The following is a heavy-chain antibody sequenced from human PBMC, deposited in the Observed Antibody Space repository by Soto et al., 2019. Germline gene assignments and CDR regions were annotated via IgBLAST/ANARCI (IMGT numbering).Heavy chain of an antibody. V-gene: IGHV4-39*01. CDR1: GGSISSSSYY. Sequence: SLTCTVSGGSISSSSYYWGWIRQPPGKGLEWIGSIYYSGSTYYNPSLKSRVTISVDTSKNQFSLKLSSVTAADTAVYYCASDSRASDAFDIWGQGTMVTVSS. D-gene: IGHD2-21*01. J-gene: IGHJ3*02. CDR3: ASDSRASDAFDI. CDR2: IYYSGST.